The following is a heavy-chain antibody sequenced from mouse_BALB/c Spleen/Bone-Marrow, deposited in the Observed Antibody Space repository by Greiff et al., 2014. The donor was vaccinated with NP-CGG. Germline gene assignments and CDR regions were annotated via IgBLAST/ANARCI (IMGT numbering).Heavy chain of an antibody. CDR1: GFTFSSYA. Sequence: HLLESGGGLVKPGGSLRLSCAASGFTFSSYAMSWVRQTPEKRLEWVATINSGGSYTYYPDSVKGRFTISRDNAKNTLYLQMSSLRSEDTAMYYCARGDWDEAMDYWGQGTSVTVST. CDR2: INSGGSYT. V-gene: IGHV5-9-3*01. J-gene: IGHJ4*01. CDR3: ARGDWDEAMDY. D-gene: IGHD4-1*01.